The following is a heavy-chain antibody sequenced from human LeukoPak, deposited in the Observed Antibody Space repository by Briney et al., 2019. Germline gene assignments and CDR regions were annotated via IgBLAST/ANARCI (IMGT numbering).Heavy chain of an antibody. CDR1: GFTFSSYA. CDR3: AKRYQLWFGELLFDY. Sequence: GGSLRLSCAASGFTFSSYAMSWVRQAPGKGLEWVSAISGSGGSTYYADSVKGRFTISRDNSKNTLYLQMNSLRAEDTAVYYCAKRYQLWFGELLFDYWGQGTLVTVSS. CDR2: ISGSGGST. D-gene: IGHD3-10*01. J-gene: IGHJ4*02. V-gene: IGHV3-23*01.